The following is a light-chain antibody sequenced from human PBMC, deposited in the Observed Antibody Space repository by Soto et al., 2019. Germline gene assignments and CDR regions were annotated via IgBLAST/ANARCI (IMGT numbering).Light chain of an antibody. CDR3: QQSYSMPRT. CDR1: QSISDY. V-gene: IGKV1-39*01. J-gene: IGKJ2*01. CDR2: AAS. Sequence: DIQMTQSPSPLSAFVGDRVTITCRASQSISDYLNWYQQKPGKAPKLLIYAASSLQSGVPSRFSGSGSGTDFTLTFSSLQPEDFATYYCQQSYSMPRTFGQGTKLEIK.